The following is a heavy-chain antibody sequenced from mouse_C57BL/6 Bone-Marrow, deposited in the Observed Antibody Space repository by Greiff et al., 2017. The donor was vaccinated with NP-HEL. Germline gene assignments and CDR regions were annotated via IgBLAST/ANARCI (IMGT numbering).Heavy chain of an antibody. CDR2: INPNNGGT. J-gene: IGHJ2*01. CDR1: GYTFTDYY. CDR3: ARTFPLFDY. Sequence: VQLQQSGPELVKPGASVKISGKASGYTFTDYYMNWVKQSHGKSLEWIGDINPNNGGTSYNQKFKGKATLTVDKSSSTAYMELRSLTSEDSAVYYCARTFPLFDYWGKGTTLTVS. V-gene: IGHV1-26*01.